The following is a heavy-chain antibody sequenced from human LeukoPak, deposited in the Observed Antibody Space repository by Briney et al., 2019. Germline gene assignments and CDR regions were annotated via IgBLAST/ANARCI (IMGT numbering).Heavy chain of an antibody. CDR1: GFTVSSND. D-gene: IGHD6-19*01. J-gene: IGHJ6*02. CDR3: ARGAGACGYYAMDV. Sequence: GGSLRLSCAASGFTVSSNDMNWVRQAPGKGLEWVSVIYNGGSTFSEDSVKSRLTISRDNSKNTLYLQMNSLRAEDTAVYYCARGAGACGYYAMDVWGQGTTVTVSS. CDR2: IYNGGST. V-gene: IGHV3-66*01.